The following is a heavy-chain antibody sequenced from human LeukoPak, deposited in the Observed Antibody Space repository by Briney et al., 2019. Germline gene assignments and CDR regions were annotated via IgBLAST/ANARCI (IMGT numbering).Heavy chain of an antibody. CDR3: ARDWRLDWFDP. D-gene: IGHD3-3*01. CDR2: IKQDGSEK. V-gene: IGHV3-7*01. Sequence: GSLRLSCAGSGFTFSSYWMSWVRQAPGKGLEWVAIIKQDGSEKYYVDSVKGRFTISRDNAKNSLYLQMNSLRAEDTAVYYCARDWRLDWFDPWGQGTLVTVSS. CDR1: GFTFSSYW. J-gene: IGHJ5*02.